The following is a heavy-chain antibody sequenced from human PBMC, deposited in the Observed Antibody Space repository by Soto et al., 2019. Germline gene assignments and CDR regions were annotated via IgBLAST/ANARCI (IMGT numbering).Heavy chain of an antibody. CDR1: GGSISTYY. V-gene: IGHV4-59*12. D-gene: IGHD2-21*02. CDR3: ARGSFVTHYYYYHMDV. Sequence: SETLSLTCSVSGGSISTYYWSWIRQPPGKGLEWLGYIYYNPSLRSRISISMDKSNNQFSLNLSSVTAADTAVYYCARGSFVTHYYYYHMDVWGKGTPVTVSS. J-gene: IGHJ6*03. CDR2: IYY.